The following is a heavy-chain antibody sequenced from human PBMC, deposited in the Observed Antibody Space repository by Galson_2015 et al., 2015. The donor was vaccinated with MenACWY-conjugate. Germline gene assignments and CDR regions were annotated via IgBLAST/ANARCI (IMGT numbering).Heavy chain of an antibody. CDR3: ARSSTFQGHPSVRVPTNYFDY. V-gene: IGHV1-69*02. D-gene: IGHD2/OR15-2a*01. CDR2: IIPILGIA. Sequence: SVKVSCKASGGTFSSYTISWVRQAPGQGLEWMGRIIPILGIANYAQKFQGRVTITADKSTSTAYMELSSLRSEDTAVYYCARSSTFQGHPSVRVPTNYFDYWGQGTLVTVSS. J-gene: IGHJ4*02. CDR1: GGTFSSYT.